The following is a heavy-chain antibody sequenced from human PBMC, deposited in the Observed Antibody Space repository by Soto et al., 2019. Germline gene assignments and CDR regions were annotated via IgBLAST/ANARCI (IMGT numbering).Heavy chain of an antibody. CDR3: ARGLSLGVVIPFDY. CDR1: GRSISGYY. CDR2: IYYSGST. D-gene: IGHD3-3*01. J-gene: IGHJ4*02. Sequence: PEAQSLTCTFSGRSISGYYWIWIRQPPGKGLEWIGYIYYSGSTNYNPSLKSRVTISVDTSKNQFSLKLSSVTAADTAVYYCARGLSLGVVIPFDYWGQGTLVTVSS. V-gene: IGHV4-59*01.